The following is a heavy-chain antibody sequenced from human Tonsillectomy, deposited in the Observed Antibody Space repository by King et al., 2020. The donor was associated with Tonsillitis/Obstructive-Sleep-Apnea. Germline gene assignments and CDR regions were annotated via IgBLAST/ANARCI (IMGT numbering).Heavy chain of an antibody. Sequence: VQLVQSGAEVKKPGESLKISCEVSGYSFTNFWIGWVRQMPGKGLEWMGIIFPGDSDSRYSPSFQGQVTIAADKSISTAYLQWSSLKASDSGMYYCARQRCSWTGSYKHFDYWGQGTLVTVSS. V-gene: IGHV5-51*01. CDR2: IFPGDSDS. CDR1: GYSFTNFW. CDR3: ARQRCSWTGSYKHFDY. J-gene: IGHJ4*02. D-gene: IGHD3/OR15-3a*01.